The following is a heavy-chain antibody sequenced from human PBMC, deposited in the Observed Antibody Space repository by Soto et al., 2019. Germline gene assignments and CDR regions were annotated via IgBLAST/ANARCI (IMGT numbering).Heavy chain of an antibody. CDR1: GYSFTSHL. V-gene: IGHV5-10-1*01. Sequence: GEPLKISCQGSGYSFTSHLITWVRQTPGKGLEWIGRIDPSDSYTNYSPSFQGRVTISADRSISTAFLQWSSLEASDTAIYYCARRLSGPKEEYNAYYIYGLDVWGQGTTVTVSS. CDR3: ARRLSGPKEEYNAYYIYGLDV. D-gene: IGHD1-1*01. J-gene: IGHJ6*02. CDR2: IDPSDSYT.